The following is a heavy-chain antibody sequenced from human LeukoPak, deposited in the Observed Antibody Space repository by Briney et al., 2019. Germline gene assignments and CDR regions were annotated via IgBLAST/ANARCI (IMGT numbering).Heavy chain of an antibody. J-gene: IGHJ5*02. CDR1: GGSISSYY. D-gene: IGHD3-10*01. Sequence: SETLSLTCTVSGGSISSYYWSWIRQPPGKGLEWMGYIYYSGSTNYSPSLKSRLTISVDASKNQFSLKLSSVTAADTAVYYCARGIFYSGSGLSWFDPWGQGTLVTVSS. CDR3: ARGIFYSGSGLSWFDP. CDR2: IYYSGST. V-gene: IGHV4-59*12.